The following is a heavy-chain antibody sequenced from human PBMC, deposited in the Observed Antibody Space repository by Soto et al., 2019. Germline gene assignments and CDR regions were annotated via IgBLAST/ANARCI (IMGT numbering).Heavy chain of an antibody. CDR1: GLVFSIFW. V-gene: IGHV3-7*01. J-gene: IGHJ6*02. CDR3: ARGHKGLEV. Sequence: GGSLRLSCEASGLVFSIFWMSWVRHAPGKGLEWVAYIKQDGSEKYYVDSVKGRFTISRDNPKSSLYLQMNNLRAEDTAVYYCARGHKGLEVWGQGTTVTVSS. CDR2: IKQDGSEK.